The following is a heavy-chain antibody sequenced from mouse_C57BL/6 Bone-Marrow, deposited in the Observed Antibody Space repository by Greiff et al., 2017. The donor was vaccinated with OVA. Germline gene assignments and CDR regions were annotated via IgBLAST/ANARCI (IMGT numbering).Heavy chain of an antibody. CDR1: GYTFTSYW. CDR2: INPSSGYT. D-gene: IGHD1-1*02. Sequence: QVQLQQPGAELAKPGASVKLSCKASGYTFTSYWMHWVKQRPGQGLEWIGYINPSSGYTKYNQKFKDKATLTADKSSSTAYMQLSSLTDEDSAVYYCGGSYLYYAMDYWGQGTSVTVSS. CDR3: GGSYLYYAMDY. J-gene: IGHJ4*01. V-gene: IGHV1-7*01.